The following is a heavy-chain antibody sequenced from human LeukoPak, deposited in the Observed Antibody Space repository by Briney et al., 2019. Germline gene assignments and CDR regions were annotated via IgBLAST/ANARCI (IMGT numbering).Heavy chain of an antibody. V-gene: IGHV5-51*01. Sequence: GESLKISCKGSGYSFTSYWIGWVRQMPGKGLEWMGIICPGDSDTRYSPSFQGQVTISADKSISTAYLQWSSLKASDTAMYYCARYCGGDCYTAPIDAFDIWGQGTMVTVSS. D-gene: IGHD2-21*02. CDR1: GYSFTSYW. CDR2: ICPGDSDT. CDR3: ARYCGGDCYTAPIDAFDI. J-gene: IGHJ3*02.